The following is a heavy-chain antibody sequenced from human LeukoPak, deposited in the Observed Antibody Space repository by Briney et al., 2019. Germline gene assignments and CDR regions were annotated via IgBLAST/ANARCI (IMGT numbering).Heavy chain of an antibody. D-gene: IGHD6-13*01. J-gene: IGHJ6*02. V-gene: IGHV3-30*02. CDR2: IRFDGSDE. Sequence: PGGSLRLSCAASAFIFSSYGMHWVRQAPGKGLEWVAFIRFDGSDEYYADSMKGRFTISRDNSKNTLYLQMNSLRAEDTAVYYCATVYSSSWTPHSSAEYYYYYGMDVWGQGTTVTVSS. CDR1: AFIFSSYG. CDR3: ATVYSSSWTPHSSAEYYYYYGMDV.